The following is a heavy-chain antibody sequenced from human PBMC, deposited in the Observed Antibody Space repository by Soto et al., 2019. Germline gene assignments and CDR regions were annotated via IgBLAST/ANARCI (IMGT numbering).Heavy chain of an antibody. Sequence: KQSPTLSLTCAVSGGSFSGYYWSWIRQPPGKGLEWIGEINHSGSTNYNPSLKSRVTISVDTSKNQFSLKLSSVTAADTAVYYCARGRGRWSTSVYYMDVWGKGTTVTVSS. V-gene: IGHV4-34*01. D-gene: IGHD2-2*01. CDR1: GGSFSGYY. J-gene: IGHJ6*03. CDR3: ARGRGRWSTSVYYMDV. CDR2: INHSGST.